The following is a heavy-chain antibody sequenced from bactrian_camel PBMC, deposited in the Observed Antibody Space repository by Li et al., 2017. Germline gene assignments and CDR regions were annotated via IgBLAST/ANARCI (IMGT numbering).Heavy chain of an antibody. Sequence: VQLVESGGGLVQPGGSLRLSCAASRFTFGSYSGYDLSWVRQAPGKGLEWVSTIDKGGSITRYADSVKGRFTIARDNTKNTVYLQMISLESEDTALYYCAAGPWYTDEYKYWGQGTQVTVS. CDR2: IDKGGSIT. CDR3: AAGPWYTDEYKY. V-gene: IGHV3S40*01. J-gene: IGHJ4*01. D-gene: IGHD6*01. CDR1: RFTFGSYSGYD.